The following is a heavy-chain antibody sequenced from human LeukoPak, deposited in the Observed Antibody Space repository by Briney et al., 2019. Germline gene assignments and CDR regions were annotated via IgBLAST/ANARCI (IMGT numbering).Heavy chain of an antibody. V-gene: IGHV3-7*01. CDR2: INTDGSDK. Sequence: PGGSLRPSCAASGITFSREWMSWVRQAPGKGLEWVANINTDGSDKYYLDSVRGRFSISRDNAEKSLYLQMNSLRADDTAVYYCATEAWFRFGFWGQGTLVTVSS. CDR1: GITFSREW. J-gene: IGHJ4*02. D-gene: IGHD3-10*01. CDR3: ATEAWFRFGF.